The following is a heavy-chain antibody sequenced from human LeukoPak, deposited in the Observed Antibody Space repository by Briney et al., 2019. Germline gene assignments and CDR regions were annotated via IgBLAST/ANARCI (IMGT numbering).Heavy chain of an antibody. CDR1: GFTFSSYS. Sequence: PGESLRLSCAASGFTFSSYSMNWVRQAPGKGLEWVSSISGSSSFINYADSVKGRFTISRDNAQNSLFLQLNSLRAEDTAVYYCARVVLSRGERDYWGQGTLVTVSS. CDR2: ISGSSSFI. D-gene: IGHD5-24*01. CDR3: ARVVLSRGERDY. J-gene: IGHJ4*02. V-gene: IGHV3-21*01.